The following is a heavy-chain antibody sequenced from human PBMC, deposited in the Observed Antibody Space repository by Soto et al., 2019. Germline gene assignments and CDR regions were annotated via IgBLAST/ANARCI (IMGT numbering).Heavy chain of an antibody. CDR1: GFTFRSYD. J-gene: IGHJ1*01. V-gene: IGHV3-23*01. D-gene: IGHD5-12*01. CDR2: VTGSGVST. CDR3: AKSVDVVATIMKF. Sequence: EVQLLESGGTSVQPGGSLRLSCAGSGFTFRSYDMSWVRQAPGKGLEWVSTVTGSGVSTFYADSVKGRFTISRDNSKNTLYLQMNSLRAEDPAVYYCAKSVDVVATIMKFWGQGTLVTVSS.